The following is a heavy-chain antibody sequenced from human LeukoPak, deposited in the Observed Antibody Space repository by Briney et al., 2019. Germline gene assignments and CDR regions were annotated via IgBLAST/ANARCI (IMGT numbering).Heavy chain of an antibody. V-gene: IGHV3-74*01. D-gene: IGHD3-3*01. CDR3: AKEPRYDFWSGFDY. Sequence: PGGSLRLSCTGSGFTFSSYWMHWVRQAPGKGLVWVSRINSDGSDTIYADSVKGRFTISRDNSKNTLYLQMNSLRAEDTAVYYCAKEPRYDFWSGFDYWGQGTLVTVSS. J-gene: IGHJ4*02. CDR2: INSDGSDT. CDR1: GFTFSSYW.